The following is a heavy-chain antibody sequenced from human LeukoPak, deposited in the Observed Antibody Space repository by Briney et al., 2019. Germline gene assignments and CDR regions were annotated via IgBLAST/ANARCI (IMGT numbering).Heavy chain of an antibody. V-gene: IGHV3-11*04. CDR3: AHLGGMVIQN. D-gene: IGHD3-16*01. CDR1: GFTFSSYA. Sequence: PGGSLRLSCAASGFTFSSYAMSWIHQAPGKGLEWVSYISSGGTTIYYADSVKGRFTISRDDAKNSLYLQMNSLRAEDTAVYYCAHLGGMVIQNWGQGTLVTVSS. CDR2: ISSGGTTI. J-gene: IGHJ1*01.